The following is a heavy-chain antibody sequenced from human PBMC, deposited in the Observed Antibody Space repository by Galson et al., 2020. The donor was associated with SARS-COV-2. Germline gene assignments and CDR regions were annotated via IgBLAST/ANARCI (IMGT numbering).Heavy chain of an antibody. CDR3: ARLPKTITIFGVVIPNWYFDL. Sequence: SETLSLTCTVSGGSISSYYWSWLRQPPGKGLEWIGYIYYSGSTHYNPSLKRRVTISVDTSKNQFSLKLSSVTAADTAVYYCARLPKTITIFGVVIPNWYFDLWGRGTLVTVSS. J-gene: IGHJ2*01. CDR1: GGSISSYY. D-gene: IGHD3-3*01. V-gene: IGHV4-59*01. CDR2: IYYSGST.